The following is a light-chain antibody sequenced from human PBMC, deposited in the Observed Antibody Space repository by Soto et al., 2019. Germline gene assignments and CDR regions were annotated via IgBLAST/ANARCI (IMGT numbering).Light chain of an antibody. V-gene: IGKV3-20*01. CDR3: QQYGGSPYT. Sequence: EFVLTQSPGTLSLSPGERATLSCRASQTVRNNYLAWYQQKPGQAPRLLIYDASSRATGIPDRFSGGGSGTDFTLTIPRLEPEDFAVYYCQQYGGSPYTFXQGTKVDIK. J-gene: IGKJ2*01. CDR1: QTVRNNY. CDR2: DAS.